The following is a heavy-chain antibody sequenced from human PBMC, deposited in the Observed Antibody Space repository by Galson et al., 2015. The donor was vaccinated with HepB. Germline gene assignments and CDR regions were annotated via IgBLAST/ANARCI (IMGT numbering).Heavy chain of an antibody. CDR2: ISGSGGST. D-gene: IGHD2-2*02. CDR3: AKKGSIWDIVVVPAAIRLMGYFDL. Sequence: SLRLSCAASGFTFSSYAMSWVRQAPGKGLEWVSAISGSGGSTYYADSVKGRFTISRDNSKNTLYLQMNSLRAEDTAVYYCAKKGSIWDIVVVPAAIRLMGYFDLWGRGTLVTVSS. CDR1: GFTFSSYA. V-gene: IGHV3-23*01. J-gene: IGHJ2*01.